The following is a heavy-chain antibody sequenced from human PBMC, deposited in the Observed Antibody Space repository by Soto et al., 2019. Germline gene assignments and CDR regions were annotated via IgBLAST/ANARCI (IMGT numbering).Heavy chain of an antibody. CDR1: VFTFSTYA. Sequence: RGSLLLAWVPSVFTFSTYAMHRVRQAPGKGLDLLPVISYDGSNKYYADSVKGRFTISRDNSKNTLYLQVNSLRAEDTAVYYCARSLGGIAAAGVYYYYYYGMDVWGQGTTFTISS. CDR3: ARSLGGIAAAGVYYYYYYGMDV. D-gene: IGHD6-13*01. J-gene: IGHJ6*02. V-gene: IGHV3-30-3*01. CDR2: ISYDGSNK.